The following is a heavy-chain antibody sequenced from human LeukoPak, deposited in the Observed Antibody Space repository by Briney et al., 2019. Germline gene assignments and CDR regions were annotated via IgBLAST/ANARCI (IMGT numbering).Heavy chain of an antibody. CDR2: ISGSGGST. V-gene: IGHV3-23*01. Sequence: ETLSLTCTVSGGSISSSSYYWGWIRQAPGKGLEWVSAISGSGGSTYYADSVKGRFTISRDNSKNTLYLQMNSLRAEDTAVYYCASPRALGLPRFDYWGQGTLVTVSS. J-gene: IGHJ4*02. CDR3: ASPRALGLPRFDY. CDR1: GGSISSSSYY.